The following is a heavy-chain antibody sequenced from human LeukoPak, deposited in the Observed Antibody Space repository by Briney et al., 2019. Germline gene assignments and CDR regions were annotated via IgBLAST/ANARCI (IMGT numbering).Heavy chain of an antibody. Sequence: SQTLSLTCALSGDRVSRDNTAWNWLRQSPSRGLEWLGRTYYKSKWYNDYALSVKSRITINPDTSKNHFSLQLNSVTPEDTAVYYCARDEGALNWWGQGTLVTVSS. CDR2: TYYKSKWYN. V-gene: IGHV6-1*01. CDR1: GDRVSRDNTA. J-gene: IGHJ4*02. D-gene: IGHD1-20*01. CDR3: ARDEGALNW.